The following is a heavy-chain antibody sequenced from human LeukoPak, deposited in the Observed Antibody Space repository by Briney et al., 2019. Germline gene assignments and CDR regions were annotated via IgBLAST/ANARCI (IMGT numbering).Heavy chain of an antibody. Sequence: ASVKVSCKASGYTFTSYDINWVRQATGQGLEWMGWMNPNSGNTGYAQEFQGRVTITRNTSISTAYMELSSLRSEDTAVYYCAKAGHDFWSGSHWFDPWGQGTLVTVSS. V-gene: IGHV1-8*03. CDR1: GYTFTSYD. J-gene: IGHJ5*02. D-gene: IGHD3-3*01. CDR3: AKAGHDFWSGSHWFDP. CDR2: MNPNSGNT.